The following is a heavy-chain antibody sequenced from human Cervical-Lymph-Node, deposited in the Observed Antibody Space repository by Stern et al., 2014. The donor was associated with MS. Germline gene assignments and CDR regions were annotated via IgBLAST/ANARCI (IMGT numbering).Heavy chain of an antibody. Sequence: DQLVESGGGLVKPGGSLRLSCAASGFSFSDYYMSWIRQAPGKGLEWVTYISGSTSYTKYADSVKGRFTISRDNTKNSLYLQMNSLSAEDTAVYYCARGYSSAWYAGSDYWGQGSLVTVSS. V-gene: IGHV3-11*06. D-gene: IGHD6-19*01. CDR3: ARGYSSAWYAGSDY. J-gene: IGHJ4*02. CDR2: ISGSTSYT. CDR1: GFSFSDYY.